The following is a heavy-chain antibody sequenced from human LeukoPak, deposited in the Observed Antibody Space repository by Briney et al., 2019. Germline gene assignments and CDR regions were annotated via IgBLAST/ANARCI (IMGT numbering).Heavy chain of an antibody. CDR1: GFIFSDYY. CDR2: ITSSGATI. V-gene: IGHV3-11*01. Sequence: PGGSLRLSCAASGFIFSDYYMSWVRQAPGKGLEWVSYITSSGATIYYADSVKGRFTVSRDNAKNSLYLQMDSLRAEDTALYYCVRVGNRAQDYYYSYMDVWGRGTTVTVSS. J-gene: IGHJ6*03. CDR3: VRVGNRAQDYYYSYMDV. D-gene: IGHD1-26*01.